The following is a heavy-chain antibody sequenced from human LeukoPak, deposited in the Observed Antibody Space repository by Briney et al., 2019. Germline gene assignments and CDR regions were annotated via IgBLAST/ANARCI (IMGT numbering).Heavy chain of an antibody. CDR3: ARARVGDPTDY. Sequence: GGSLRLSCAASGFPFSSYAMYWVRQAPGEGLVWVSRVHGDGNNIGYADFVEGRSTISRDNAKNTLYLEMSSLRREDTAVYYCARARVGDPTDYWGQGTLVTVSS. J-gene: IGHJ4*02. V-gene: IGHV3-74*01. D-gene: IGHD1-26*01. CDR2: VHGDGNNI. CDR1: GFPFSSYA.